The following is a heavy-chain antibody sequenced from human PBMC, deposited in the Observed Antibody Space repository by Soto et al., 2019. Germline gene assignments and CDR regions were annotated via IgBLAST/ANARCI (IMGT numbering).Heavy chain of an antibody. CDR1: GYTFTSYD. CDR2: MNPNSGNT. Sequence: QVQLVQSGAEVKKPGASVKVSCKASGYTFTSYDINWVRQATGQGLEWMGWMNPNSGNTGYAQKFQGRVTMTRNTSISTAYMGLSSLRSEDTAVYYCARRRPYDFWSDYYYGMDVWGQGTTVTVSS. CDR3: ARRRPYDFWSDYYYGMDV. D-gene: IGHD3-3*01. V-gene: IGHV1-8*01. J-gene: IGHJ6*02.